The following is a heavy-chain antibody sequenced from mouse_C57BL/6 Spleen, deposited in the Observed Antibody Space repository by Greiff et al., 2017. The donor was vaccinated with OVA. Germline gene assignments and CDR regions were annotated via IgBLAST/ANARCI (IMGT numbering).Heavy chain of an antibody. J-gene: IGHJ3*01. CDR1: GYTFTDYY. Sequence: DVKLQESGPVLVKPGASVKMSCKASGYTFTDYYMNWVKQSHGKSLEWIGVINPYNGGTRYNQKFKGKATLTVDKSSSTAYMELNSLTSEDSAVYYCARSPYGSSSAWFAYWGQGTLVTVSA. V-gene: IGHV1-19*01. CDR3: ARSPYGSSSAWFAY. CDR2: INPYNGGT. D-gene: IGHD1-1*01.